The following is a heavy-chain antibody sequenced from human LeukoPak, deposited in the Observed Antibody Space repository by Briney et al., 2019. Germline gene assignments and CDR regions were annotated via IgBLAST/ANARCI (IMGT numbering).Heavy chain of an antibody. CDR3: ARDGDLGYSYGAHYFDY. J-gene: IGHJ4*02. CDR1: GFTFSSYY. V-gene: IGHV3-30*03. D-gene: IGHD5-18*01. CDR2: ISYDGSNK. Sequence: GGSLRLSCAASGFTFSSYYMNWVRQAPGKGLEWVAVISYDGSNKYYADSVKGRFTISRDNSKNTLYLQMNSLRAEDTAVYCCARDGDLGYSYGAHYFDYWGQGTLVTVSS.